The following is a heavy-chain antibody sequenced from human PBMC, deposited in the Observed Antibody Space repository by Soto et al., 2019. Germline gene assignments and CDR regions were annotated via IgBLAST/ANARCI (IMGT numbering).Heavy chain of an antibody. V-gene: IGHV3-33*01. J-gene: IGHJ6*02. Sequence: GGSLRLSCAASGLPFNRHGMLWVRQAPGKGLEWVAVICSDGSTEYYSDSVKGRFTISSDNSKNMLYLQVNSLRCDETAVYFYSRERPAVNYFYTGKDVWGRGTTVTVSS. CDR3: SRERPAVNYFYTGKDV. CDR2: ICSDGSTE. CDR1: GLPFNRHG. D-gene: IGHD2-2*02.